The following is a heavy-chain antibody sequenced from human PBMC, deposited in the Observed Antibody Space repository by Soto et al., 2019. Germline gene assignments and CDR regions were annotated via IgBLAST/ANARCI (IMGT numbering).Heavy chain of an antibody. J-gene: IGHJ6*02. CDR2: ISYDSDTI. CDR3: ARPVEPFYYYGMDV. Sequence: PGGSLRLSCAGSGFTFGTYSMNWVRQAAGKGLEWIAYISYDSDTIQYADSVRGRFTISRDNSKNTLYLQMNTLRPEDTALYFCARPVEPFYYYGMDVWGQGTTVTVSS. V-gene: IGHV3-48*01. CDR1: GFTFGTYS.